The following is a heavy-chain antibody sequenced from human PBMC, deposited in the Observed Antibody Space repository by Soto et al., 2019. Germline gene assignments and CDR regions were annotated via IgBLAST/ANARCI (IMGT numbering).Heavy chain of an antibody. CDR1: GFTFSSYG. J-gene: IGHJ6*02. Sequence: PGGSLRLSCAASGFTFSSYGMRWVRQAPGKGLKWVAVISYDESNKYYADYVMGRFTISRDNSKNTLYLQMNSLRAEDTAVYYCAKVLGPYYDFWNPVYNYYFGMDVWGQGTKVTVTS. CDR2: ISYDESNK. CDR3: AKVLGPYYDFWNPVYNYYFGMDV. V-gene: IGHV3-30*18. D-gene: IGHD3-3*01.